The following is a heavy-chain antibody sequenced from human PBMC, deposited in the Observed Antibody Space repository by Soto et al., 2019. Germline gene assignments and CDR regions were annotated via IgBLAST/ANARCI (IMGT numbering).Heavy chain of an antibody. D-gene: IGHD7-27*01. Sequence: QVQLQESGPGLVKPSETLSLTCTVSGGSITDSYWSWIRQPPGKGLEWIGYIYYGGSTSYNPSPKSRVTITIDSSKNHFSLKLNSVPAADTPGYYCAIATRHWGFTPSYMDVWGNGTTVTVSS. J-gene: IGHJ6*03. CDR2: IYYGGST. CDR3: AIATRHWGFTPSYMDV. V-gene: IGHV4-59*01. CDR1: GGSITDSY.